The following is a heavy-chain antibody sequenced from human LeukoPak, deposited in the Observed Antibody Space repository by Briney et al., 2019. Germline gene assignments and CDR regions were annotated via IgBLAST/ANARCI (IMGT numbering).Heavy chain of an antibody. Sequence: ASVKVSCKASGGTFSSYAISWVRQAPGQGLEWMGWINAGNGNTKYSQKFQGRVTITRDTFASTAYMELSSLRSEDTAVYYCARDRPPLYYYDSSGYYDAFDIWGQGTMVTVSS. CDR3: ARDRPPLYYYDSSGYYDAFDI. CDR2: INAGNGNT. J-gene: IGHJ3*02. CDR1: GGTFSSYA. D-gene: IGHD3-22*01. V-gene: IGHV1-3*01.